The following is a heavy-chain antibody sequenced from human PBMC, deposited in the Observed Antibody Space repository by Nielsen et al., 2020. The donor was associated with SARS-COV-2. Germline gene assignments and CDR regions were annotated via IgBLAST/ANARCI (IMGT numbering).Heavy chain of an antibody. CDR3: ARELNVGMAIIGAFDI. CDR2: ISAYNGNT. D-gene: IGHD5-24*01. Sequence: ASVKVSCKASGFTFSSYGFSWVRQAPGQGLEYMGWISAYNGNTNYAQTLQGRLTMTTDTSTSTAYMELRSLRSDDTAVYYCARELNVGMAIIGAFDIWGQGTMVTVSS. V-gene: IGHV1-18*01. J-gene: IGHJ3*02. CDR1: GFTFSSYG.